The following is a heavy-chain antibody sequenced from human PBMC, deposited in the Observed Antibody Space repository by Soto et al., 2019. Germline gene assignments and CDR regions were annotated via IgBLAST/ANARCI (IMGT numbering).Heavy chain of an antibody. CDR2: IVPLFRTT. CDR3: ARGGYSSTWSNLLDRPGLAV. D-gene: IGHD6-13*01. CDR1: GGTFSSYA. Sequence: QVQLVQSGAEAKKPGSSVKVSCKTSGGTFSSYAISWVRQAPGQGLEWMGGIVPLFRTTNYAQKFQGRVTITADTSTYTVNMELSGLRSGDPAVYYCARGGYSSTWSNLLDRPGLAVWAKGPRSPSP. J-gene: IGHJ6*02. V-gene: IGHV1-69*06.